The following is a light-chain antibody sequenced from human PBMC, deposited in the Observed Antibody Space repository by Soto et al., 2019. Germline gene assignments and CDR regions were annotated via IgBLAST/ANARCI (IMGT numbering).Light chain of an antibody. CDR1: SSNFGGNT. Sequence: QSVLTQPPSASGTPGQRVIISCSGSSSNFGGNTANWYQQFPGTAPKVLIYSNNQRPSGVPDRFSGSKSGTSASLAISGLQSEDEAEYYCAAWDDSLNGWVFGGGTKVTVL. CDR2: SNN. J-gene: IGLJ3*02. CDR3: AAWDDSLNGWV. V-gene: IGLV1-44*01.